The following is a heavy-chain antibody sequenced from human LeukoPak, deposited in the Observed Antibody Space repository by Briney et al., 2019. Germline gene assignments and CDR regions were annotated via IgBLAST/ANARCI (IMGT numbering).Heavy chain of an antibody. V-gene: IGHV1-2*02. CDR3: ARDRGTWNDDGFDY. D-gene: IGHD1-1*01. CDR1: GYTFTGYY. Sequence: ASVKVSCKASGYTFTGYYMHWVRQAPGQGLKWMGWINPNSGGTNYAQKFQGRVTMTRDTSISTAYMELSRLRSDDTAVYYCARDRGTWNDDGFDYWGQGTLVTVSS. J-gene: IGHJ4*02. CDR2: INPNSGGT.